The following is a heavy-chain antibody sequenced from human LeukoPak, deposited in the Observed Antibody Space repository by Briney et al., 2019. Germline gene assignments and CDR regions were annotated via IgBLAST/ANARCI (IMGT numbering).Heavy chain of an antibody. J-gene: IGHJ5*02. CDR1: GGSFSDYY. D-gene: IGHD4-11*01. V-gene: IGHV4-34*01. CDR3: ARERASNNYNNWLDP. Sequence: PSKALYLSCAVYGGSFSDYYWTWIRQPPGKGLEWIGDINHSGSANYNPSLKSRVTISVDRSRNQFYLRLSPVTVADTALYYCARERASNNYNNWLDPWGQGTLVTVSS. CDR2: INHSGSA.